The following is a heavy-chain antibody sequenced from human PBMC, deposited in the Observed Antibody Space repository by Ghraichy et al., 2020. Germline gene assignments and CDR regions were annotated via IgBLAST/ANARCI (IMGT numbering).Heavy chain of an antibody. CDR2: ISSSSSTI. D-gene: IGHD1-26*01. J-gene: IGHJ4*02. CDR1: GFTFSSYS. V-gene: IGHV3-48*02. CDR3: ARGSGPSGSYYEGLGY. Sequence: GGSLRLSCAASGFTFSSYSMNWVRQAPGKGLEWVSYISSSSSTIYYADSVKGRFTISRDNAKNSLYLQMNILRDEDTAVYYCARGSGPSGSYYEGLGYWGQGTLVTVSS.